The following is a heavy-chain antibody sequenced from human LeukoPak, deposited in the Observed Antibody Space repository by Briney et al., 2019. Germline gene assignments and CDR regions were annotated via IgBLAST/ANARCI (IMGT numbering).Heavy chain of an antibody. CDR2: ISSGSGYI. V-gene: IGHV3-21*01. J-gene: IGHJ6*03. D-gene: IGHD3-3*01. Sequence: GGSLRLSCAASGFTFTSYSMNWVRQAPGKGLEWVSSISSGSGYIHYADSLKGRFTISRDNAKNSLYLQMNSLRAEDTAVYYCAREAYHDFWSGSWRSYYYMDVWGKGTTVTVSS. CDR1: GFTFTSYS. CDR3: AREAYHDFWSGSWRSYYYMDV.